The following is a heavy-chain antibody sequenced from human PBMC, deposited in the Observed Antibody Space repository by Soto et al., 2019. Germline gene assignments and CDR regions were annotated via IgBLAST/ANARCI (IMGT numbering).Heavy chain of an antibody. CDR3: ARGPYDGFDI. CDR2: VYYSGGT. CDR1: GGSIGRSY. J-gene: IGHJ3*02. Sequence: QVQLQESGPGLVKSSETLSLTCTVSGGSIGRSYWSWIRQPPGKGLEWIGYVYYSGGTDYNPSLKSRVTISVDTSKIQLSLKLRSMTAADTAVYYCARGPYDGFDIWGQGTTVTVSS. V-gene: IGHV4-59*01.